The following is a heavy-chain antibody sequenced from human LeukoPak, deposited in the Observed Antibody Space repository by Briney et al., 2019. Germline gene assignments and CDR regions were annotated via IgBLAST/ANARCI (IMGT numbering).Heavy chain of an antibody. D-gene: IGHD1-20*01. J-gene: IGHJ5*02. CDR3: ARGNWYVDL. CDR2: ISISGSKI. V-gene: IGHV3-48*04. Sequence: GGSLRLSCAAPGFTFSSYSMSWLRRAPGKGLEWVSYISISGSKIHYADTVKGRFTISRDNAMKSLFLQINSLRGDDTAVYYCARGNWYVDLWGQGTLVSVSS. CDR1: GFTFSSYS.